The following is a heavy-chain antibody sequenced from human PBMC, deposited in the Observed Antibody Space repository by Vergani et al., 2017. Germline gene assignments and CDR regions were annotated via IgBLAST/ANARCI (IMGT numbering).Heavy chain of an antibody. CDR2: ISSSGSTI. V-gene: IGHV3-48*03. CDR3: ARDTGRGDWNTPDYLDY. Sequence: EVQLVESGGGLVQPGGSLRLSCAASGFTFSSYEMNWVRQAPGKGLEWVSYISSSGSTIYYADSVKGRFTISRDNAKNPLYLQMNSLRAEDTAVYYCARDTGRGDWNTPDYLDYWGQGTLVTVSS. D-gene: IGHD1/OR15-1a*01. J-gene: IGHJ4*02. CDR1: GFTFSSYE.